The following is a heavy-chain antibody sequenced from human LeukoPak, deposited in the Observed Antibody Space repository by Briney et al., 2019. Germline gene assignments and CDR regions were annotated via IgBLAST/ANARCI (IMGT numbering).Heavy chain of an antibody. CDR2: ISGSGGST. D-gene: IGHD6-19*01. Sequence: GGSLRLSCAASGFTFSSYAMSWVRQAPGKGLEWVSAISGSGGSTYYADSVKGRFTISRDNSKNPLYLQMNSLRAEDTAVYYCAKAISVYSSGPFGYWCQGTLVTVSS. CDR3: AKAISVYSSGPFGY. CDR1: GFTFSSYA. J-gene: IGHJ4*02. V-gene: IGHV3-23*01.